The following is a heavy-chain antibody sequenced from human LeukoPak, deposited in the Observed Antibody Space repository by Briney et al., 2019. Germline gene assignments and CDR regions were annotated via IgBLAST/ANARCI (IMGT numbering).Heavy chain of an antibody. J-gene: IGHJ6*02. D-gene: IGHD2-21*02. CDR1: GFTFSNYR. CDR3: ATLKVVVTATRGYYYYGMDV. V-gene: IGHV3-21*01. Sequence: GGSLRLSCAASGFTFSNYRMNWVRQAPGKGLEWVSSISSSGSYINYADSVKGRFAISRDNTKNSLHLQMNSLRAEDTAVYYCATLKVVVTATRGYYYYGMDVWGQGTTVTVSS. CDR2: ISSSGSYI.